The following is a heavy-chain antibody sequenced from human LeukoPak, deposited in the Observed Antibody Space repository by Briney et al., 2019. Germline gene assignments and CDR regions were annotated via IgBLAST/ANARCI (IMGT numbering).Heavy chain of an antibody. D-gene: IGHD3-3*01. CDR1: GYTFTSYG. CDR2: ISAYNGNT. CDR3: ARGVSIFGVVIGGGYFDY. Sequence: GASVKVSCKXSGYTFTSYGISWVQQAPGQGLEWMGRISAYNGNTNYAQKLQGRVTMTTDTSTSTAYMELRSLRSDDTAVYYCARGVSIFGVVIGGGYFDYWGQGTLVTVSS. V-gene: IGHV1-18*01. J-gene: IGHJ4*02.